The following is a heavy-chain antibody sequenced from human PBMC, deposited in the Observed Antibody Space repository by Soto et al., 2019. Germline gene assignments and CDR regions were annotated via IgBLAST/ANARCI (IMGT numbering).Heavy chain of an antibody. D-gene: IGHD1-1*01. Sequence: SETLSLTCTVSGASISGFYWSWIRKSAGKGLEWIGRIYATGTTDYNPSLKSRVMMSVDTSKKQFSLKLRSVTAADTAVYYCVRDGTKTLRAWFDPWGQGISVTVSS. CDR3: VRDGTKTLRAWFDP. V-gene: IGHV4-4*07. J-gene: IGHJ5*02. CDR1: GASISGFY. CDR2: IYATGTT.